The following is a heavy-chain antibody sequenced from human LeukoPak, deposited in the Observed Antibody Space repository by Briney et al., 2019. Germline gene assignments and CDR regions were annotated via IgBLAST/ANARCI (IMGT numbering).Heavy chain of an antibody. CDR1: GGSISYYY. J-gene: IGHJ6*02. D-gene: IGHD5-12*01. Sequence: SETLSLTCTVSGGSISYYYWSWIRQSPGKGLEWIGYIYYSGTTNYNPSLKSRVTISVDTSKNQFSLQLRSVTAADTAVYYCARELGGLRYSGYDRNYYGMDVWGQGTTVTVSS. V-gene: IGHV4-59*01. CDR3: ARELGGLRYSGYDRNYYGMDV. CDR2: IYYSGTT.